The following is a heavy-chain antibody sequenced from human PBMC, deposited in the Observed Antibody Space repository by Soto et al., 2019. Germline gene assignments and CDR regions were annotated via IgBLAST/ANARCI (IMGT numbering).Heavy chain of an antibody. V-gene: IGHV1-2*02. CDR2: INPNSGGT. J-gene: IGHJ4*02. CDR3: ARGHLYYDSSGYCDY. CDR1: GYTFTGYY. D-gene: IGHD3-22*01. Sequence: ASVKVSCKXSGYTFTGYYMHWVRQAPGQGLEWMGWINPNSGGTNYAQKFQGRVTMTRDTSISTAYMELSRLRSDDTAVYYCARGHLYYDSSGYCDYWGQGTLVTVSS.